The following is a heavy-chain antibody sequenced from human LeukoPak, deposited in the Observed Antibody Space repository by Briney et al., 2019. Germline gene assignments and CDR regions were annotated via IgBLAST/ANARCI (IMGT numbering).Heavy chain of an antibody. D-gene: IGHD3-22*01. V-gene: IGHV3-23*01. CDR3: ARELPPVVNFYFGS. Sequence: GGSLRLSCAASELTFSSYAMSWVRQAPGKGLEWVSAINDSGGSTYYTDSVKGRFSIPRDNSKNTLYLQMNSLRAEDTAVYYCARELPPVVNFYFGSWGQGTLVTVSS. CDR1: ELTFSSYA. CDR2: INDSGGST. J-gene: IGHJ4*02.